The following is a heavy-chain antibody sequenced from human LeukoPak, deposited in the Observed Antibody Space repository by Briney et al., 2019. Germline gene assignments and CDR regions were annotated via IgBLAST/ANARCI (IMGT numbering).Heavy chain of an antibody. D-gene: IGHD4-17*01. CDR1: GFTFSSDS. V-gene: IGHV3-21*01. CDR3: ARGDDYGDSDFDY. CDR2: ISSSSSYI. Sequence: PGRSLRLSCAPSGFTFSSDSMNWVRQAPGKGLEWVSSISSSSSYIYYADSVKGRFTISRDNAKNSLYLQMNSLRAEDTAVYYCARGDDYGDSDFDYWGQGTLVTVSS. J-gene: IGHJ4*02.